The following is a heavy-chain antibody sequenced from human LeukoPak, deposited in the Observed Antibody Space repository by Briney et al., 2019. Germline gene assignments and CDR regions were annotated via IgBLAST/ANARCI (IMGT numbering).Heavy chain of an antibody. J-gene: IGHJ4*02. CDR2: TTYDGSTK. V-gene: IGHV3-30*18. Sequence: PGGSLRLSCVVSGFTFSNYGMHWVRQAPGKGLEWVALTTYDGSTKYYADSVKGRFTISKDNSRNTLYLQMNSLKVEDTAIYYCAKPLDEYFDFWGQGTLVTVSS. CDR3: AKPLDEYFDF. CDR1: GFTFSNYG.